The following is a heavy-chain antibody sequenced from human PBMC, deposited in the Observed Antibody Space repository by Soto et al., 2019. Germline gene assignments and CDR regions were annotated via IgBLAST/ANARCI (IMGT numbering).Heavy chain of an antibody. CDR2: IIPILGIA. CDR3: ARRKAVADPFDY. V-gene: IGHV1-69*02. D-gene: IGHD6-19*01. CDR1: GGTFSSYT. J-gene: IGHJ4*02. Sequence: QVQLVQSGAEVKKPGSSVKVSCKASGGTFSSYTISWVRQAPGQGLEWMGRIIPILGIANYAQKVQGRVTITADKSTDTGYMELSSLRSEATAVYFCARRKAVADPFDYWGQGTLVTVSS.